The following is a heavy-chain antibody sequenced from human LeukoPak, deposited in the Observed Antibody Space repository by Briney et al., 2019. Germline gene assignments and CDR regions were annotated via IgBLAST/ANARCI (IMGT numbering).Heavy chain of an antibody. Sequence: PGESLKISCKGSGYNFSSYWIAWVRQMPGKGLEWMGSIYPGDSATRYSPSFQGQVTISADKSITTAYLQWSSLKASDTAMYYCARHSPGYCSSTSCPFDYWGQGTLVTVSS. CDR3: ARHSPGYCSSTSCPFDY. CDR2: IYPGDSAT. V-gene: IGHV5-51*01. CDR1: GYNFSSYW. D-gene: IGHD2-2*01. J-gene: IGHJ4*02.